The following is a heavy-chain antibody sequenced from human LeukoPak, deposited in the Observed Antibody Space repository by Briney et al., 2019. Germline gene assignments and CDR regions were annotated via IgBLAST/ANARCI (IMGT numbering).Heavy chain of an antibody. V-gene: IGHV3-30*18. CDR1: GFTFSSYG. D-gene: IGHD4-11*01. CDR2: ISYDGSNK. Sequence: PGRSLRLSCAASGFTFSSYGMHWVRQAPGKGLEWVAVISYDGSNKYYADSVKGRFTISRDNSKNTLYLQMNSLRAEDTAVYYCAKDLSPQGYSNYIYYYYYMDVWGKGTTVTVSS. CDR3: AKDLSPQGYSNYIYYYYYMDV. J-gene: IGHJ6*03.